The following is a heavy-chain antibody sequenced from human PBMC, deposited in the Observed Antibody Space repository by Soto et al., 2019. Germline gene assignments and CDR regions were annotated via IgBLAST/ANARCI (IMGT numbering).Heavy chain of an antibody. CDR3: ARSLRSDSSGYYYVNWFDP. D-gene: IGHD3-22*01. CDR1: GGSISSGDYY. J-gene: IGHJ5*02. CDR2: IYYSGST. V-gene: IGHV4-30-4*01. Sequence: PSETLSLTCTVSGGSISSGDYYWSWIRQPPGKGLEWIGYIYYSGSTYYNPSLKSRVTISVDTSKNQFSLKLSSVTAADTAVYYCARSLRSDSSGYYYVNWFDPRGQGTLVTVSS.